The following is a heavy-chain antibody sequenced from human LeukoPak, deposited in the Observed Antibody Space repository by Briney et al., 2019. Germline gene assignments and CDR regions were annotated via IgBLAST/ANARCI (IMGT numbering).Heavy chain of an antibody. D-gene: IGHD2-2*01. Sequence: ASVKVSCKASGYTFTSYDINWVRQATGQGLEWMGWMNPDSGNTGYAQKFQGRATMTRNASISTAYMELSSLRSEDTAMYYCARGLHCSKANCRRGEWFDPWGQGNLVTVSS. CDR3: ARGLHCSKANCRRGEWFDP. V-gene: IGHV1-8*01. J-gene: IGHJ5*02. CDR2: MNPDSGNT. CDR1: GYTFTSYD.